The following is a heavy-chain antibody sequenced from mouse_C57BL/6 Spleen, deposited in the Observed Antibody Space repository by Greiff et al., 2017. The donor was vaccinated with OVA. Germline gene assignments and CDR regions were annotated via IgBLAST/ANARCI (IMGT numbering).Heavy chain of an antibody. CDR1: GFTFSSYA. D-gene: IGHD1-2*01. J-gene: IGHJ2*01. CDR2: ISDGGSYT. Sequence: EVQRVESGGGLVKPGGSLKLSCAASGFTFSSYAMSWVRQTPEKRLEWVATISDGGSYTYYPDNVKGRFTISRDNAKNNLYLQMSHLKSEDTAMYYCARGTTAGYFDYWGQGTTLTVSS. CDR3: ARGTTAGYFDY. V-gene: IGHV5-4*01.